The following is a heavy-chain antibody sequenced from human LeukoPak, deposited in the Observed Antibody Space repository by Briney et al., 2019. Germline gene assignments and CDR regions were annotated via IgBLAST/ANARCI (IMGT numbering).Heavy chain of an antibody. V-gene: IGHV7-4-1*02. CDR3: ARARELSYCSGGSCPFDY. J-gene: IGHJ4*02. Sequence: ASVKVSCKASGYTFTSYAMNWVRQAPGQGLEWMGWINTNTGNPTYAQGFTGRFAFSLDTSVSTAYLQISSLKAEDTAVYSCARARELSYCSGGSCPFDYWGQGTLVTVSS. CDR1: GYTFTSYA. D-gene: IGHD2-15*01. CDR2: INTNTGNP.